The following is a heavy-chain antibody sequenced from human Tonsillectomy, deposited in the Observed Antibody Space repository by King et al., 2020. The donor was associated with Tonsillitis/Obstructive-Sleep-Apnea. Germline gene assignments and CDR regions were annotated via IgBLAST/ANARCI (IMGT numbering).Heavy chain of an antibody. CDR3: ARVREGEGSSPRGYYYYYYMDV. CDR1: GGSITSNY. V-gene: IGHV4-59*01. CDR2: ISDSGST. D-gene: IGHD6-6*01. J-gene: IGHJ6*03. Sequence: VQLQELGPGLVKPSETLSLTCTVSGGSITSNYWSWIRQPPGKGLEWIGYISDSGSTNYNPSLKSRVTISADTSKNQFSLKVSSVTAADTALYYCARVREGEGSSPRGYYYYYYMDVWGKGTTVTVSS.